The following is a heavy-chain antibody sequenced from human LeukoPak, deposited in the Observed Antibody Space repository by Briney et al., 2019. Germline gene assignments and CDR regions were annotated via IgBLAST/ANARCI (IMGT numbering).Heavy chain of an antibody. Sequence: SGGSLRLSCAASGFTFSSYSMNWVRQAPGKGLEWTGSIYYSGSTYYNPSLKSRVTISVDTSKNQFSLKLSSVTAADTAVYYCARHQPYGSGIDYFDYWGQGTLVTVSS. J-gene: IGHJ4*02. D-gene: IGHD3-10*01. CDR2: IYYSGST. CDR3: ARHQPYGSGIDYFDY. CDR1: GFTFSSYSMN. V-gene: IGHV4-39*01.